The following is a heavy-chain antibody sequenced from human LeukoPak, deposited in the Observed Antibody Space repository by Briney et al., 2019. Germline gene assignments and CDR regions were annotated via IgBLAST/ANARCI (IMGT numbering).Heavy chain of an antibody. D-gene: IGHD2-15*01. CDR2: IYYSGST. J-gene: IGHJ6*03. V-gene: IGHV4-59*11. CDR1: GGSISSHY. CDR3: ARGSRCSGGSCYAYYYYYMDV. Sequence: SETLSLTCTVSGGSISSHYWSWIRQPPGKGLEWIGYIYYSGSTNYNPSLKSRVTISVDTSRNQFSLKLSSVTAADTAVYYCARGSRCSGGSCYAYYYYYMDVWGKGTTVTVSS.